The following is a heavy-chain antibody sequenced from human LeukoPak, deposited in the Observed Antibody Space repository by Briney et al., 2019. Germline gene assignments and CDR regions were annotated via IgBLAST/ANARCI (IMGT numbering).Heavy chain of an antibody. CDR1: GFIFSNYW. J-gene: IGHJ1*01. CDR3: ATYSSSNGREFQY. D-gene: IGHD2-2*01. CDR2: NQQHGSET. V-gene: IGHV3-7*01. Sequence: GGSLRLSCEGSGFIFSNYWMSWVRQAPGKGLEWVANNQQHGSETYYGDSVKGRFTISRDNAKNPLYLQMNSLRAEDTAVYYCATYSSSNGREFQYWGQGTLVTVSS.